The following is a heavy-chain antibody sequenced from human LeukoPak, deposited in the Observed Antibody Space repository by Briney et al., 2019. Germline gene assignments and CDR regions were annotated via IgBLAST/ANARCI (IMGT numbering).Heavy chain of an antibody. CDR3: ARALGDSSGYYDY. Sequence: GGSLGLSCAASGFTFSSYAMSWVRQAPGKGLEGVSAITSSSSNTYYADSVKGRFTISRDNSKNTLYLQMNNLRAEDTAVYYCARALGDSSGYYDYWGQGTLVTVSS. V-gene: IGHV3-23*05. CDR1: GFTFSSYA. D-gene: IGHD3-22*01. CDR2: ITSSSSNT. J-gene: IGHJ4*02.